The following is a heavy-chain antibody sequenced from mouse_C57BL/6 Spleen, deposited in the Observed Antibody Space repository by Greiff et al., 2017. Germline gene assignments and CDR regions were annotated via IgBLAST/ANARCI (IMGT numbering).Heavy chain of an antibody. J-gene: IGHJ2*01. CDR3: ARNAYGNHFDY. D-gene: IGHD2-1*01. V-gene: IGHV5-4*01. CDR2: ISDGGSDT. Sequence: EVQGVESGGGLVKPGGSLKLSCAASGFSFSSYAMSWVRQTPEKRLEWVATISDGGSDTYYPDNVKGRFTITRDNAKNNLYLQMSHLKSEDTAMYYCARNAYGNHFDYWGQGTTLTVSS. CDR1: GFSFSSYA.